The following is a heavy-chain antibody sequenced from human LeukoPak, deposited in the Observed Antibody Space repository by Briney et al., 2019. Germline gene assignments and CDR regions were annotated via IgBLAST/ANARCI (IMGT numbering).Heavy chain of an antibody. J-gene: IGHJ4*02. CDR1: GFTFSNSW. Sequence: GGSLRLSCAASGFTFSNSWMTWIRRAPGKGLEWVANIKEDRSEKNYVDSVRGRFTISRDTAKNSLYLQMNRLRAEDTAVYYCARDSGWYPVDYWGQGTLVTVSS. CDR3: ARDSGWYPVDY. V-gene: IGHV3-7*01. CDR2: IKEDRSEK. D-gene: IGHD6-19*01.